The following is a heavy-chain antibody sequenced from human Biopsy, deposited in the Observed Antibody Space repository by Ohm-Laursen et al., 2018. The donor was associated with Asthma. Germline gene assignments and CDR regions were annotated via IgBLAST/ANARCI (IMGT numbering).Heavy chain of an antibody. D-gene: IGHD6-19*01. V-gene: IGHV3-53*01. CDR2: IYSGGTS. CDR1: GFTVSSNG. Sequence: SLRLSCTASGFTVSSNGMFWVRQAPGKGLEWVSVIYSGGTSHTADSVRGRFTISRDFSKNTLHLQMHSLRVEDTAVYYCARGDSSGWSHYYFDYWGQGTLVIVSS. CDR3: ARGDSSGWSHYYFDY. J-gene: IGHJ4*02.